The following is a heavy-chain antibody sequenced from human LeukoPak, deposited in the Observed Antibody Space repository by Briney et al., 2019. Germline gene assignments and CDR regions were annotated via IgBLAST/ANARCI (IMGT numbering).Heavy chain of an antibody. CDR1: GFPFSNAW. Sequence: GGSLRLSCAASGFPFSNAWMSWVRQPPGKGLEWVSTINANSGTTSYAASVRGRFTISRDNSKNTLYLQVNTLRADDTATYYCAKPVSGGLAVTADWFHPWGQGTLVVVSS. CDR3: AKPVSGGLAVTADWFHP. J-gene: IGHJ5*01. V-gene: IGHV3-23*01. D-gene: IGHD6-19*01. CDR2: INANSGTT.